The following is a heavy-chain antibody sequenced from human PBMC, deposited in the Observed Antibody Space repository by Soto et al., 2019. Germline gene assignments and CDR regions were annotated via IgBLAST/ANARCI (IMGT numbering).Heavy chain of an antibody. J-gene: IGHJ3*02. CDR3: ARELFIWGDYGLMVGAFGI. D-gene: IGHD4-17*01. CDR2: ISAYNGNT. V-gene: IGHV1-18*01. CDR1: GYTFTSYG. Sequence: ASVKVSCKASGYTFTSYGISWVRQAPGQGLEWMGWISAYNGNTNYAQKLQGRVTMTTDTSTSTAYMELRSLRSDDTAVYYCARELFIWGDYGLMVGAFGIWGQGTMVTVSS.